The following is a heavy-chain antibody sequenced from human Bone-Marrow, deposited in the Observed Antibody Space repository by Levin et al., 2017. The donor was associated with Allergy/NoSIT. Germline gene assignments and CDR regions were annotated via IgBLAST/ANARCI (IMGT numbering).Heavy chain of an antibody. V-gene: IGHV3-23*01. Sequence: GGSLRLSCAGSGFTFGRYAMSWVRQAPGKGPEWVSSISDSGSSAYYADSVKGRFTTSRDNSKNTLYLQMNSLRAEDTALYYCAKSKEFFWSGYDPWGQGTLVTVSS. D-gene: IGHD3-3*01. J-gene: IGHJ5*02. CDR3: AKSKEFFWSGYDP. CDR2: ISDSGSSA. CDR1: GFTFGRYA.